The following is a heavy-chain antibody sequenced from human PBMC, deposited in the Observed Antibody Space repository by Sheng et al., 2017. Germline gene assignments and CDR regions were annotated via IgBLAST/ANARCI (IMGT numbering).Heavy chain of an antibody. Sequence: EVQLVESGGGLVQPGRSLRLSCTASGFTFGDYAMSWVRQAPGKGLEWVGFIRSKAYGGTTEYAASVKGRFTISRDDSKSIAYLQMNSLKTEDTAVYYCTSPSLTMVRGVFDYWGQGTLVTVSS. D-gene: IGHD3-10*01. CDR1: GFTFGDYA. J-gene: IGHJ4*02. V-gene: IGHV3-49*04. CDR3: TSPSLTMVRGVFDY. CDR2: IRSKAYGGTT.